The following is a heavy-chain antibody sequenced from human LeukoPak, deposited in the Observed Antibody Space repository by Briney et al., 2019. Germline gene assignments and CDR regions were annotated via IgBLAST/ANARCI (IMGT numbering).Heavy chain of an antibody. Sequence: SVKVSCQASGGTFSSYTISWGRQAPGQGGEWMGRIIPILGIANYAQKFQGRVTITADKSTSTAYMELSSLRSEDTAVYYCARGSTSSYYFDYWGQGTLVTVSS. CDR1: GGTFSSYT. CDR2: IIPILGIA. J-gene: IGHJ4*02. V-gene: IGHV1-69*02. CDR3: ARGSTSSYYFDY. D-gene: IGHD2-2*01.